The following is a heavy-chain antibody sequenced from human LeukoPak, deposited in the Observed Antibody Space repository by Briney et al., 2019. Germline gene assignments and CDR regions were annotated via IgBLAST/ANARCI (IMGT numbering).Heavy chain of an antibody. V-gene: IGHV3-21*01. CDR3: ARDGSWSKWPF. J-gene: IGHJ4*02. CDR1: GFIFSSYS. Sequence: PGGSLRLSCAASGFIFSSYSMNWVRQAPRKGLEWVSSISSSSSYIYYADSVKGRFTISRDNAKNSLYLQMNSLRAEDTAVYYCARDGSWSKWPFWGQGTLVTVSS. D-gene: IGHD6-13*01. CDR2: ISSSSSYI.